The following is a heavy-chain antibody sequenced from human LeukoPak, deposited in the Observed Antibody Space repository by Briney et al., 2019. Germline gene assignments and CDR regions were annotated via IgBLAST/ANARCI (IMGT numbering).Heavy chain of an antibody. J-gene: IGHJ6*03. CDR3: ARDFWYYDILPPYYYMDV. Sequence: GGSLRLSCAASGFTFSSYSMNWVRQAPGKGLEWVSYISSSSTVYYADSVKGRFTISRDNAKNSLYLQMNSLRAEDTAVYYCARDFWYYDILPPYYYMDVWGKGTTVTVSS. CDR1: GFTFSSYS. V-gene: IGHV3-48*01. CDR2: ISSSSTV. D-gene: IGHD3-9*01.